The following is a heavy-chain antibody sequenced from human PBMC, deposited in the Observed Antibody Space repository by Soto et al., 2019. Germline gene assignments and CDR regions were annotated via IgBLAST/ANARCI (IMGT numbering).Heavy chain of an antibody. D-gene: IGHD6-6*01. J-gene: IGHJ4*02. CDR2: IFPGDSDI. CDR3: ARRVAAHPYFDF. V-gene: IGHV5-51*01. CDR1: GYIFSTDW. Sequence: GESLKISCKGSGYIFSTDWIGWVRQMPGKGLEWMGIIFPGDSDIRYSPSFQGQVTISADKSINPAYLQWSSLTASDTAIYYCARRVAAHPYFDFWGQGALVTVSS.